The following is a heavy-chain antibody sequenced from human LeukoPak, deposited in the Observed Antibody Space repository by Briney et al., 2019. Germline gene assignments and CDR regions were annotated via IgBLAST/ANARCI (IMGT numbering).Heavy chain of an antibody. D-gene: IGHD6-25*01. J-gene: IGHJ4*02. V-gene: IGHV4-38-2*01. CDR2: LYHSGIT. CDR3: ARQYTSGRGYYFDY. CDR1: AYSISSGYY. Sequence: SETLSLTCGVSAYSISSGYYWGWIRQPPGKGLEGIASLYHSGITYYNPSLRRRVSISVDTSKIHFSLKLSSVTAADSAVYYCARQYTSGRGYYFDYWGQGALVSVSS.